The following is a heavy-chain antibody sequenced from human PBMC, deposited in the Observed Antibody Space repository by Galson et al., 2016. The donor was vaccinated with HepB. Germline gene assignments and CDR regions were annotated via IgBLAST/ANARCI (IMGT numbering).Heavy chain of an antibody. V-gene: IGHV1-2*02. CDR1: GYTFTGYY. CDR2: INPNSGGA. D-gene: IGHD3-10*01. CDR3: AKVSGRGGVNWFDP. Sequence: SCKASGYTFTGYYMHWVRQAPGQGLEWMGYINPNSGGADYAQKLQGRVTMTRDTSINTVYMELRRLRPDDTAVYYCAKVSGRGGVNWFDPWGQGTLVTVSS. J-gene: IGHJ5*02.